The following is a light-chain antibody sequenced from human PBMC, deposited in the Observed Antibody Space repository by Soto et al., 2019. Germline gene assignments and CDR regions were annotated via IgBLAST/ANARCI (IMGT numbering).Light chain of an antibody. J-gene: IGKJ4*01. V-gene: IGKV1-5*03. Sequence: DIQMTQSPSTLSASVGDRVTLTCRASQSLNSELAWYQQKPGKAPNLLIYQASSLKGGVPSRFTGTGSGTEFTFTISSLQPGDSATYYCQQYNDYHLTFGGGTKVEIK. CDR2: QAS. CDR3: QQYNDYHLT. CDR1: QSLNSE.